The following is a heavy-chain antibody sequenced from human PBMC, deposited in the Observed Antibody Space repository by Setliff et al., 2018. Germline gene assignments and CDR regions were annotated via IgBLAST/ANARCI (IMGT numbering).Heavy chain of an antibody. CDR2: IWSDGNTT. Sequence: GGSLRLSCATSGFTFSTHAMHWARQAPGKGLDWVAMIWSDGNTTYYADSVKGRFTVSRDNSKNTLYLQMNSLRVEDTAVYYCVTDPPFSGWSFDSWGQGALVTVSS. J-gene: IGHJ4*02. V-gene: IGHV3-33*01. CDR3: VTDPPFSGWSFDS. CDR1: GFTFSTHA. D-gene: IGHD6-19*01.